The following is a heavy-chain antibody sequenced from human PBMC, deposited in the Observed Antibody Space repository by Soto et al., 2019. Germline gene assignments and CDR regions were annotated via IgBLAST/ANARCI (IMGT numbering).Heavy chain of an antibody. Sequence: GGSLRLSCAASGFTFSSYGMHWVRQAPGKGLEWVAVISYDGSNKYYADSVKGRFTISRDNSKNTLYLQMNSLRAEDTAVYYCAKDSPGIAARPPNPYYYYGMDVWGQGTTVTVSS. CDR1: GFTFSSYG. CDR3: AKDSPGIAARPPNPYYYYGMDV. D-gene: IGHD6-6*01. CDR2: ISYDGSNK. J-gene: IGHJ6*02. V-gene: IGHV3-30*18.